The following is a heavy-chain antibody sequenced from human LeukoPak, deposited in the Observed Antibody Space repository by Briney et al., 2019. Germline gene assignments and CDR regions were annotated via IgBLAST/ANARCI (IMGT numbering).Heavy chain of an antibody. CDR2: VYHSGST. V-gene: IGHV4-38-2*01. CDR1: GYSINSDSY. J-gene: IGHJ5*02. CDR3: ARNNSGSGWFDP. Sequence: SETLSLTCAVSGYSINSDSYWGWIRQPPGKGLEWIGSVYHSGSTYYNASPKSRITISVDTSKNQFSLKLSSVTAADTAVYYCARNNSGSGWFDPWGQGTLVTVSS. D-gene: IGHD6-19*01.